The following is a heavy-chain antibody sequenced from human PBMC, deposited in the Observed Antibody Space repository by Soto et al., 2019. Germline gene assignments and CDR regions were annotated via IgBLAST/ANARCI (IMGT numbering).Heavy chain of an antibody. J-gene: IGHJ5*02. Sequence: SETLSLTCTVSGGSISSYYWSWIRQPPGKGLEWIGYIYYSGSTNYNPSLKSRVTISVDTSKNQFSLKLSSVTAADTAVYYCARHGTENVPFDPWGQGTLVTVSS. V-gene: IGHV4-59*08. CDR2: IYYSGST. CDR1: GGSISSYY. CDR3: ARHGTENVPFDP. D-gene: IGHD6-13*01.